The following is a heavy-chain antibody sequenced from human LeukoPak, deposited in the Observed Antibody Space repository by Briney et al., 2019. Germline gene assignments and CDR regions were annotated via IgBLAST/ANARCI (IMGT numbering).Heavy chain of an antibody. CDR3: ARGILYYYGMDV. J-gene: IGHJ6*02. CDR1: GFTFSSYW. Sequence: PGGSLRLSCAASGFTFSSYWMHWVRQAPGKGLVWVSRINSDGSSTSYADSVKGRFTISRDNAKNTLYLQMNSLRDEDTAVYYCARGILYYYGMDVWGQGTTVTVSS. CDR2: INSDGSST. V-gene: IGHV3-74*01.